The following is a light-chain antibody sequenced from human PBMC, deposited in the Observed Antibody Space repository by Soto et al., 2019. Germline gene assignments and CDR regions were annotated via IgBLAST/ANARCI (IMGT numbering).Light chain of an antibody. Sequence: QSVLTQPASVSGSPGQSITISCTGTSNDVGGYTIVSWYQQHPGKAPKLLIHDVTKRPSGVSDRFSGSKSGNTASLTISGLQAEDEADYYCCSFAVTSPYVFGTGTKVTVL. CDR1: SNDVGGYTI. CDR3: CSFAVTSPYV. J-gene: IGLJ1*01. CDR2: DVT. V-gene: IGLV2-23*02.